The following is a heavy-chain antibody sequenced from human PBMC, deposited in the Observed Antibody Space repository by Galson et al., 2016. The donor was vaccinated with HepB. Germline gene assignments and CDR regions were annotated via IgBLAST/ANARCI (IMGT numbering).Heavy chain of an antibody. Sequence: SLRLSCAASGFTFDDYVMHLVRQAPGKGLQWVSGISWNSGIIGYADSVKGRFTISRDNAKNSLYLQMDGLRAEDTALYYCAKDRTHYFGPGTGAGVDHWGQGTLVTVSS. CDR2: ISWNSGII. CDR1: GFTFDDYV. V-gene: IGHV3-9*01. D-gene: IGHD3-10*01. CDR3: AKDRTHYFGPGTGAGVDH. J-gene: IGHJ4*02.